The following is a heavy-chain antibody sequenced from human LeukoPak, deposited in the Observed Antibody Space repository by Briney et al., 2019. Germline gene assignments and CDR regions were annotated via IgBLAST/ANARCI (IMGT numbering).Heavy chain of an antibody. CDR2: VSTVSGGA. Sequence: ASVKVSCKASGYTFSDYYLHWVRQAPGQGLEWVGRVSTVSGGAAYAQKFRGRVTMTRDTSITTAYMELSSLRSDDSAMYYCARLSRGAVAGAPAGRNFDYWGQGTLVTVSS. CDR3: ARLSRGAVAGAPAGRNFDY. J-gene: IGHJ4*02. D-gene: IGHD6-13*01. CDR1: GYTFSDYY. V-gene: IGHV1-2*06.